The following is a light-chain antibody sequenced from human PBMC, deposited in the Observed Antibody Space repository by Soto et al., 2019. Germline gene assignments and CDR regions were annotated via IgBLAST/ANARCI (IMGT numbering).Light chain of an antibody. CDR3: QQYNSFWT. J-gene: IGKJ1*01. CDR1: QNINSW. CDR2: DTS. V-gene: IGKV1-5*01. Sequence: DIQMTQSPSTLSASVGDRVTITCRASQNINSWLAWYQQKPGKAPQLLIYDTSYLESGVPSGFSGSGSETEFTLTISSLQPDDLATYYCQQYNSFWTFGQGTKVEI.